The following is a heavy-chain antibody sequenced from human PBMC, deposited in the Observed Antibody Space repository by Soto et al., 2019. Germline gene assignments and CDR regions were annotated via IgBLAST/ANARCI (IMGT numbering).Heavy chain of an antibody. D-gene: IGHD3-22*01. CDR1: GLRINSYA. CDR3: TKTMISTTGANWCDP. V-gene: IGHV3-23*01. J-gene: IGHJ5*02. CDR2: ISGSGATT. Sequence: GGSLRLSCTASGLRINSYAMVWARQAPGKGLEWVSGISGSGATTHYADSVKGRFTISRDNSRNTLYLQMNSLRAEDTAVYYCTKTMISTTGANWCDPWGQGTLVTSPQ.